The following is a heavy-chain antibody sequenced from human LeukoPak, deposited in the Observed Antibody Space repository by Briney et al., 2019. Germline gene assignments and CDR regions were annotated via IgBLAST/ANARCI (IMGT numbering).Heavy chain of an antibody. D-gene: IGHD3-22*01. Sequence: ASVKVPCKASGYTFTSYYMHWVRQAPGQGLEWMGIINPSGGSTSYAQKFQGRVTMTRDTSTSTVYMELSSLRSEDTAVYYCARDRETYYYDSSGYYPPRILDYWGQGTLVTVSS. CDR3: ARDRETYYYDSSGYYPPRILDY. J-gene: IGHJ4*02. CDR2: INPSGGST. V-gene: IGHV1-46*01. CDR1: GYTFTSYY.